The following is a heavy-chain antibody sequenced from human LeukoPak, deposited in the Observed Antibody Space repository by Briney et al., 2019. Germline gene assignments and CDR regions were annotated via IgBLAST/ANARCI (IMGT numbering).Heavy chain of an antibody. D-gene: IGHD6-13*01. J-gene: IGHJ5*02. CDR2: ISAYNGNT. CDR3: ARVVPIAAAGRYNWFDP. Sequence: ASVKVSFKASGYTFTSYGISWVRQAPGQGLEWMGWISAYNGNTNYAQKLQGRVTITTDTSTSTAYMELRSLRSDDTAVYYCARVVPIAAAGRYNWFDPWGQGTLVTVSS. V-gene: IGHV1-18*01. CDR1: GYTFTSYG.